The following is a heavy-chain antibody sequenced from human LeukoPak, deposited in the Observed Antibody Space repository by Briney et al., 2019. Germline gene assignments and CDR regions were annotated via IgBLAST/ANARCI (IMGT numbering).Heavy chain of an antibody. Sequence: TGGSLRLSCAASGFTFSSYGMHWVRQAPGKGLEWVAVIWYDGSNKYYADSVKGRFTISRDNSKNTLYLQMNSLRAEDPAVYYCARDELAVAKKGFLDSWGQGTLVTVSS. CDR1: GFTFSSYG. CDR2: IWYDGSNK. CDR3: ARDELAVAKKGFLDS. D-gene: IGHD6-19*01. V-gene: IGHV3-33*01. J-gene: IGHJ4*02.